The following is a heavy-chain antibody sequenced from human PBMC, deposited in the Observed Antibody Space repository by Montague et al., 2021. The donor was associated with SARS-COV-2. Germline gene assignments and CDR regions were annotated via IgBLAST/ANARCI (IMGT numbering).Heavy chain of an antibody. CDR1: GFTSGDYQ. J-gene: IGHJ4*02. V-gene: IGHV3-7*01. D-gene: IGHD3/OR15-3a*01. CDR2: INQGETAK. Sequence: SLRLSCAASGFTSGDYQMTWVRQAPGKGLQWVANINQGETAKTYVDSVKGRFTISRDNAKNSLILQMNSLKDEDTAVYYCARSPRGSGTGWLDYWGQGTLVTVSS. CDR3: ARSPRGSGTGWLDY.